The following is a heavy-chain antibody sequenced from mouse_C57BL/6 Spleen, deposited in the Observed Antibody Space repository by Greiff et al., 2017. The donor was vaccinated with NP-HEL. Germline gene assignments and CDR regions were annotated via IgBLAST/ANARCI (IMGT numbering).Heavy chain of an antibody. CDR1: GYTFTSYW. Sequence: QVQLQQPGAELVMPGASVKLSCKASGYTFTSYWMHWVKQRPGQGLEWIGEIDPSDSYTNYTQKFKGKSTLTVDKSSSKPYMQLSSLTSEDTAVYYCARGGYDGAMDYWGQGTSVTVSS. V-gene: IGHV1-69*01. J-gene: IGHJ4*01. CDR3: ARGGYDGAMDY. D-gene: IGHD2-2*01. CDR2: IDPSDSYT.